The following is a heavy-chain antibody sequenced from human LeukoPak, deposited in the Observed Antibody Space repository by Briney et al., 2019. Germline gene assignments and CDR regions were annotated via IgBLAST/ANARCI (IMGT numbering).Heavy chain of an antibody. Sequence: SETLSLTCAVSGYSISSGYYWGWIRQPPGKGREWIGSIYHSGSTYYNPSLKSRVNISIDTSKNQFSLKLSSVTAADTAVYYCARTAEYYYDSSGYFDYWGQGTLVTVSS. CDR2: IYHSGST. D-gene: IGHD3-22*01. V-gene: IGHV4-38-2*01. CDR1: GYSISSGYY. J-gene: IGHJ4*02. CDR3: ARTAEYYYDSSGYFDY.